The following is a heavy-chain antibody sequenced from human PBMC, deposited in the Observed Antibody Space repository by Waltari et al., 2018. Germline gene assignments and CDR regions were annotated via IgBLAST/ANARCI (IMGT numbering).Heavy chain of an antibody. CDR3: AKTVWELPNPLDY. Sequence: EVQLLESGGGSVQPGGSLRLSCAASGFTCSSYAMSWVRQAPGKGLEWVSAISGSGGSTYYADSVKGRFTISRDNSKNTLYLQMNSLRAEDTAVYYCAKTVWELPNPLDYWGQGTLVTVSS. V-gene: IGHV3-23*01. CDR2: ISGSGGST. D-gene: IGHD1-26*01. CDR1: GFTCSSYA. J-gene: IGHJ4*02.